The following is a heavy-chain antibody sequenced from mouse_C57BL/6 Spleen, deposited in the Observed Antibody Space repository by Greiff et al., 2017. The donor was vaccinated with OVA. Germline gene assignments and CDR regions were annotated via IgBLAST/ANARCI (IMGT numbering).Heavy chain of an antibody. D-gene: IGHD2-4*01. CDR2: IYPGSGNT. V-gene: IGHV1-76*01. J-gene: IGHJ4*01. Sequence: QVQLQQSGAELVRPGASVKLSCKASGYTFTDYYINWVQQRPGQGLEWIARIYPGSGNTYYNEKFKGKATLTAEKSSSTAYMQLSSLTSEDSAVYFCARAYYDYAMDDWGQGTSVTVSS. CDR3: ARAYYDYAMDD. CDR1: GYTFTDYY.